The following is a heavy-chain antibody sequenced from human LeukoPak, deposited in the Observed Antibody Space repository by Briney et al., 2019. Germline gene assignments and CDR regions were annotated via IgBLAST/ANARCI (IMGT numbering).Heavy chain of an antibody. V-gene: IGHV3-9*01. CDR2: ISWNSGSI. CDR3: ARGGPYYYYMDV. CDR1: GFTFDDYA. Sequence: PGRSLRLSCAASGFTFDDYAMHWVRQAPGKGLEWVSGISWNSGSIGYADSVKGRFTISRDNAKNSLYLQMNSLRAEDTAVYYCARGGPYYYYMDVWGKGTTVTVSS. D-gene: IGHD3-16*01. J-gene: IGHJ6*03.